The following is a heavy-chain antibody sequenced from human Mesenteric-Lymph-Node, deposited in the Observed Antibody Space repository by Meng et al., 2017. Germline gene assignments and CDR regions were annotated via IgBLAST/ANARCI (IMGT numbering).Heavy chain of an antibody. Sequence: GESLKISCAASGFTFSSYAMHWVRQAPGKGLEWVAVISYDGSNKYYADSVKGRFTISRDNSKNTLYLQMNSLRAEDTAVYYCARVSTKPSLLWFGKLNDAFDIWGQGTMVTVSS. CDR1: GFTFSSYA. CDR2: ISYDGSNK. CDR3: ARVSTKPSLLWFGKLNDAFDI. D-gene: IGHD3-10*01. J-gene: IGHJ3*02. V-gene: IGHV3-30*04.